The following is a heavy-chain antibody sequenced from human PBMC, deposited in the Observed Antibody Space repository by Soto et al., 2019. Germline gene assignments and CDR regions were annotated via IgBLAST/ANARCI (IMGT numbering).Heavy chain of an antibody. D-gene: IGHD5-12*01. CDR3: ATVARNSYNWVDP. V-gene: IGHV3-30-3*01. CDR2: ISYDGSNK. J-gene: IGHJ5*02. CDR1: GFTFSSYA. Sequence: GSLRLSCAASGFTFSSYAMHWVRQAPGKGLEWVAVISYDGSNKYYADSVKGRFTISRGNAKNTLYLQMNSLRAEDTAMYYCATVARNSYNWVDPWDQGTLVTVSS.